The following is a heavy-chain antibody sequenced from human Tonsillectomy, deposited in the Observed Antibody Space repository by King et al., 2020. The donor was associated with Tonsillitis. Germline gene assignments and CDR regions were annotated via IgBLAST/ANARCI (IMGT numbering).Heavy chain of an antibody. CDR2: IYYTGTT. V-gene: IGHV4-39*07. J-gene: IGHJ4*02. D-gene: IGHD5-18*01. Sequence: QLQESGPGLVKPSETLSLTCTVSGGSISTSGYYWGWIRQSPGKGLEWIASIYYTGTTYYNPSLESRVTISADTSKNHVSLKLTSVTAADTAVYYCASPGYPYGYGGPETLVTVSS. CDR1: GGSISTSGYY. CDR3: ASPGYPYGY.